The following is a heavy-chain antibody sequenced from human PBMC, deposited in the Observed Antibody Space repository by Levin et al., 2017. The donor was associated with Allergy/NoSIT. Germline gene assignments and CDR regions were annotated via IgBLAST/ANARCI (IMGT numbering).Heavy chain of an antibody. CDR3: AREKEEGFDY. J-gene: IGHJ4*02. CDR1: GFTFSSYS. V-gene: IGHV3-21*01. CDR2: IGSRSTSI. Sequence: GGSLRLSCAASGFTFSSYSMNWVRQAPGKGLEWVSSIGSRSTSIYYADSVKGRFTISRDNAKNSLYLQMNSPRAEDTAVYYCAREKEEGFDYWGQGTLVTVSS.